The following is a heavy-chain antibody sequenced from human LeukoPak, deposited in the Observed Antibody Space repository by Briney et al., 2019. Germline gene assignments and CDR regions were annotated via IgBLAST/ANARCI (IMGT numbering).Heavy chain of an antibody. V-gene: IGHV3-30-3*01. Sequence: PGRSLRLSCAASGFTFSSYAMHWVRQAPGKGLEWVAVISYDGSNKYYADSVKGRFTISRDNSKNTLYLQMNSLRPEDTALYYCAKDLTLAADGTHFDYWGQGTLVTVSS. CDR2: ISYDGSNK. D-gene: IGHD6-13*01. CDR1: GFTFSSYA. CDR3: AKDLTLAADGTHFDY. J-gene: IGHJ4*02.